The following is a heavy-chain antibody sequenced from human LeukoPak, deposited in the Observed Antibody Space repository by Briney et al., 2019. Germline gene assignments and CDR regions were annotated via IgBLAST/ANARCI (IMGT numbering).Heavy chain of an antibody. CDR3: QFGSGSYYNIPDNWFDP. V-gene: IGHV3-21*01. CDR1: GFTFSSYS. CDR2: ISSSSSYI. J-gene: IGHJ5*02. Sequence: GGSLRLSCAASGFTFSSYSMNWVRQAPGKGLEWVSSISSSSSYIYYADSVKGRFTISRDNAKNSLYLQMNDLRAEDTAVYLCQFGSGSYYNIPDNWFDPWGQGTLVTVSS. D-gene: IGHD3-10*01.